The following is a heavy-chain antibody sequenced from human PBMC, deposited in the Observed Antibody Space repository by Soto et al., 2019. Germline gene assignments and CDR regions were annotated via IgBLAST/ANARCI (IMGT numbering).Heavy chain of an antibody. J-gene: IGHJ4*02. D-gene: IGHD5-18*01. CDR3: ARDLTGYGFGNY. V-gene: IGHV4-61*01. CDR1: GGSVSSGSYY. CDR2: IYYSGST. Sequence: PSETLSLTCTVSGGSVSSGSYYWSWIRQPPGKGLEWIGYIYYSGSTNYKPSLKSRVTISVDTSKNQFSLKLSSVTAADTAVYYCARDLTGYGFGNYWGQGTLVTVSS.